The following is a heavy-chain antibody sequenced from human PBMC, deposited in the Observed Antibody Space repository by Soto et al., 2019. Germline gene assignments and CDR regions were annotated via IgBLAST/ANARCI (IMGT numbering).Heavy chain of an antibody. Sequence: SETLSLTCTVSGGSISSSGYYWGWIRQPPGKGLEWIGSIYYTGSTYYNPSLKSRVTISMDTSKNQFSLKLTSVTAADTAVYYCARPLAIFGVVIEWGQGTLVTVSS. CDR2: IYYTGST. CDR3: ARPLAIFGVVIE. D-gene: IGHD3-3*01. CDR1: GGSISSSGYY. V-gene: IGHV4-39*01. J-gene: IGHJ4*02.